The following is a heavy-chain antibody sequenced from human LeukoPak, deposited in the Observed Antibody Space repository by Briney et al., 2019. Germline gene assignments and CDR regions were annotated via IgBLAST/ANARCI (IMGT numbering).Heavy chain of an antibody. Sequence: SETLSLTCTVSGGSISSGGYYWSWIRQHPGKGLEWIGYIYYSGSTYYNPSLKSRVTISVDTSKNQFSLKLSSVTAADSAIYYCARHVEDVAYYYGMDVWGQGTTVTVSS. J-gene: IGHJ6*02. D-gene: IGHD2-15*01. CDR3: ARHVEDVAYYYGMDV. V-gene: IGHV4-31*03. CDR1: GGSISSGGYY. CDR2: IYYSGST.